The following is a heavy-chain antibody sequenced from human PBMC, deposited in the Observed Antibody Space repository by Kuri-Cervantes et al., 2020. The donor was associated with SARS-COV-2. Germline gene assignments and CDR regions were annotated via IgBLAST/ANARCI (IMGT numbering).Heavy chain of an antibody. V-gene: IGHV5-51*01. CDR1: GYIFSSYW. D-gene: IGHD3-10*01. J-gene: IGHJ3*02. Sequence: GGSLRLSCQGSGYIFSSYWIGWVRQMPGKGLEWMGIIYGGGSHTRYSPSFQGQVTISADKSTAYLQWASLKASDTAMYYCARQGDYYGSGSPANAFDIWGQGTMVTVSS. CDR3: ARQGDYYGSGSPANAFDI. CDR2: IYGGGSHT.